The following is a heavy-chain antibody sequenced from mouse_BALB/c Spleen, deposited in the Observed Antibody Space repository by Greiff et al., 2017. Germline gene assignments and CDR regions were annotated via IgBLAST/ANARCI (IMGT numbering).Heavy chain of an antibody. CDR3: ARALATDFDY. D-gene: IGHD1-1*01. CDR1: GYSITSDYA. Sequence: EVKLMESGPGLVKPSQSLSLTCTVTGYSITSDYAWNWIRQFPGNKLEWMGYISYRGSTSYNPSLKSRISITRDTSKNQFFLQLNSVTTEDTATYYCARALATDFDYWGQGTTLTVSS. CDR2: ISYRGST. J-gene: IGHJ2*01. V-gene: IGHV3-2*02.